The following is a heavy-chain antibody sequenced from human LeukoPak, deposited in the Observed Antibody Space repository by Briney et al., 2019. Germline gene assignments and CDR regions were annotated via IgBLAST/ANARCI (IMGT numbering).Heavy chain of an antibody. J-gene: IGHJ4*02. CDR2: ISYDGGNK. CDR1: GFTFGDYA. V-gene: IGHV3-30*04. CDR3: AKGAAREGPLDY. Sequence: GGSLRLSCTASGFTFGDYAMSWFRQAPGKGLEWVAVISYDGGNKYYADSVKGRFTISRDNSKNTLHLQMNSLRAEDTVVYYCAKGAAREGPLDYWGQGTLVTVSS.